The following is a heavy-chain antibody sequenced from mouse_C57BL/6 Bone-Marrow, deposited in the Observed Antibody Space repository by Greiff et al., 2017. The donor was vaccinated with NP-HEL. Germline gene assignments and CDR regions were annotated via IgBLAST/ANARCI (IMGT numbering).Heavy chain of an antibody. CDR3: ARNRGLRQDAMDY. V-gene: IGHV2-2*01. CDR1: GFSLTSYG. Sequence: VKLMESGPGLVQPSQSLSITCTVSGFSLTSYGVHWVRQSPGKGLEWLGVIWSGGSTDYNAAFISRLSISKDNSKSQVFFKMNSLQADDTAIYYCARNRGLRQDAMDYWGQGTSVTVSS. CDR2: IWSGGST. J-gene: IGHJ4*01. D-gene: IGHD2-4*01.